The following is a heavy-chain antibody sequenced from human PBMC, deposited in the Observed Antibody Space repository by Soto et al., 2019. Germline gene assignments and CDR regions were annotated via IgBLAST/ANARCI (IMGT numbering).Heavy chain of an antibody. Sequence: GESLKISCKGSGYSFTSHWIGWVRQMPGKGLEWMGIIYPGDSDTRYSPSFQGQVTISADKSISTAYLQWSGLKASDTAMYYCARRAATWSTSMVTSYFDYWGQGTLVTVSS. CDR1: GYSFTSHW. J-gene: IGHJ4*02. V-gene: IGHV5-51*01. D-gene: IGHD5-18*01. CDR3: ARRAATWSTSMVTSYFDY. CDR2: IYPGDSDT.